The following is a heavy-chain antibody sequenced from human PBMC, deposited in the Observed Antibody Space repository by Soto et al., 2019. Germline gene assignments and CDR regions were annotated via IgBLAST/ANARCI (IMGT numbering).Heavy chain of an antibody. Sequence: SETLSLTCTVSGGSISSGGYYWSWIRQHPGKGLEWFGYIYYSGSTYYNPSLKSRVTISVDTSKNQFSLKLSSVTAADTAVYYCARGLSVRYCSSTSCYAYWFDPWGQGTLVTVSS. J-gene: IGHJ5*02. D-gene: IGHD2-2*01. CDR2: IYYSGST. CDR1: GGSISSGGYY. V-gene: IGHV4-31*03. CDR3: ARGLSVRYCSSTSCYAYWFDP.